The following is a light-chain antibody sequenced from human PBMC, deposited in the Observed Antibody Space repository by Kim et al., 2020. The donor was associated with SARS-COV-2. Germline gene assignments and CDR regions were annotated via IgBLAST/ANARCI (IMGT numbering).Light chain of an antibody. CDR1: SSDVGGYNF. V-gene: IGLV2-11*01. CDR3: CSYAGSYTLV. J-gene: IGLJ2*01. CDR2: DVN. Sequence: GQSVNISCTGTSSDVGGYNFVSWYQQRPGKAPKLMIYDVNKRPSGVPDRFSGSKAGNTASLTISGLQAEDEADYYCCSYAGSYTLVFGGGTQLTVL.